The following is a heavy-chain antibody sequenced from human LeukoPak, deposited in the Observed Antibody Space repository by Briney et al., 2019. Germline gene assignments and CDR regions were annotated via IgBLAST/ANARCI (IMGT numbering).Heavy chain of an antibody. J-gene: IGHJ4*02. V-gene: IGHV4-61*09. Sequence: PSETLSLTCSVSGVSIRSGSYYWSWIRQPAGKGLEWIGHIYTSGSTNYNPSLKSRVTILVDTSKNQFSLKLSSVTAADTAVYYCARDSGYDIIDYWGQGTLVTVSS. D-gene: IGHD5-12*01. CDR2: IYTSGST. CDR3: ARDSGYDIIDY. CDR1: GVSIRSGSYY.